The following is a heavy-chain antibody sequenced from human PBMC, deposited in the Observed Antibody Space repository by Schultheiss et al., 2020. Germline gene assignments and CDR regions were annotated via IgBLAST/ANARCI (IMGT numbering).Heavy chain of an antibody. Sequence: GGSLRLSCAASGFTFSSYAMSWVRQAPGKGLEWVSAISGSGGSTYYADSVKGRFTISRDSAKNSLYLQMNSLRDEDTAVYYCARDSAAAGNFGYWCQGTLVTVSS. CDR3: ARDSAAAGNFGY. J-gene: IGHJ4*02. CDR2: ISGSGGST. D-gene: IGHD6-13*01. V-gene: IGHV3-23*01. CDR1: GFTFSSYA.